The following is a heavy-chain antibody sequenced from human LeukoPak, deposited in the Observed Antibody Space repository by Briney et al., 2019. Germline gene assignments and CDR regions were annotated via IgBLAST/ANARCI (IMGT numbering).Heavy chain of an antibody. CDR3: AKGIVVVISGNAFDI. D-gene: IGHD3-22*01. CDR2: IKTDGTST. CDR1: GFTFSAYW. J-gene: IGHJ3*02. Sequence: GGSLRLSCAASGFTFSAYWMHWVRQVPGKGLVWVSRIKTDGTSTSYADSVKGRFTISRDNAKKTLYLQMNSLRAEDTAVYYCAKGIVVVISGNAFDIWGQGTMVTVSS. V-gene: IGHV3-74*01.